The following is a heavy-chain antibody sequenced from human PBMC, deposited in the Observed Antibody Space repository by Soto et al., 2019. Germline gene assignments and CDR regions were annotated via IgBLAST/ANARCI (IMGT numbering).Heavy chain of an antibody. J-gene: IGHJ6*02. V-gene: IGHV1-69*13. CDR3: ARIIAGAGIMENYYYYYGMDV. CDR2: IIPIFGTA. CDR1: GGTFSSYA. D-gene: IGHD6-13*01. Sequence: AVKFSCKASGGTFSSYAISWVRQAPGQGLEWMGGIIPIFGTANYAQKFQGRVTITADESTSAAYMELSSLRSEDTAVYYCARIIAGAGIMENYYYYYGMDVWGQGTTVTVSS.